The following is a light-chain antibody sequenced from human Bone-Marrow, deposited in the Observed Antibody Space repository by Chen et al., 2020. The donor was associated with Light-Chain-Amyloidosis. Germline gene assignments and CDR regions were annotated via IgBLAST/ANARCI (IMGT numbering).Light chain of an antibody. CDR2: KVS. Sequence: DVVLTQSPLSLPVTLGQPASISCRPNQSLVYSDGDTYLNWFHQRPGQAPRRLIYKVSNRDSGVPDSFRGSGSSTDFTLEISRVEAEDVGMYYCMQVTHWPWTFGQGTKVE. V-gene: IGKV2-30*01. CDR3: MQVTHWPWT. CDR1: QSLVYSDGDTY. J-gene: IGKJ1*01.